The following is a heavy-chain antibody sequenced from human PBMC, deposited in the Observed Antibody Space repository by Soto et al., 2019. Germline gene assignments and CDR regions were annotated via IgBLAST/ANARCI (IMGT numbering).Heavy chain of an antibody. CDR3: ARDPAAGDS. D-gene: IGHD3-10*01. Sequence: EVQLVESGGGLVKPGESLRLSCEAFGFTFSTSTMNWVRQAPGKGLEWVSSITTSTTFYADSVKGRFTISRDNARNSLDLQMNSLRAEDTATYYCARDPAAGDSWGQGTLVTVSS. CDR2: ITTSTT. CDR1: GFTFSTST. J-gene: IGHJ4*02. V-gene: IGHV3-21*01.